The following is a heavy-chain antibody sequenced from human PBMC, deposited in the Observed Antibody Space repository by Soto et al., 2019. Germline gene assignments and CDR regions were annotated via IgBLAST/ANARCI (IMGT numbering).Heavy chain of an antibody. CDR1: GFTFSSYW. J-gene: IGHJ3*02. CDR2: IKQDGSEK. Sequence: GGSLRLSCAASGFTFSSYWMSWVHQAPGKGLEWVANIKQDGSEKYYVDSVKGRFTISRDNAKNSLYLQMNSLRAEDTAVYYCARDFVGVAGAFDIWGQGTMVTVSS. V-gene: IGHV3-7*05. CDR3: ARDFVGVAGAFDI. D-gene: IGHD3-3*01.